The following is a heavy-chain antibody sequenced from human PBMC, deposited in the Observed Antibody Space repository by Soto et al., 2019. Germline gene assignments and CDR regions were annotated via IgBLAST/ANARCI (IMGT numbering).Heavy chain of an antibody. Sequence: QVHLVQSGAEVKKPGASVKVSCKASGYIFSSHGISWVRQAPGRGLEWMAWLSAYNGDRNYAETLQGRVTVTTDTSTNTAYMELRSLSSDDTAVYYCAREAFDADYIDFWGQGTLVTVSS. J-gene: IGHJ4*02. D-gene: IGHD3-10*01. CDR2: LSAYNGDR. V-gene: IGHV1-18*01. CDR1: GYIFSSHG. CDR3: AREAFDADYIDF.